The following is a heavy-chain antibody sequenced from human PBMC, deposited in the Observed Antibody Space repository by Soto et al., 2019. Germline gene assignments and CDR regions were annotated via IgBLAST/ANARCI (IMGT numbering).Heavy chain of an antibody. CDR3: GRDHGDYRGNSAIDV. J-gene: IGHJ6*02. Sequence: QVQLVESGGGLVRPGGSLRLSCAASGFSFSDHYMSWIRQAPGKGLEWVSYISTNERYTSYADSVRGRFTISRDNGNNLLYHQMNTLRADEPAVYFCGRDHGDYRGNSAIDVWGQGTTVIVSS. V-gene: IGHV3-11*06. CDR2: ISTNERYT. D-gene: IGHD4-17*01. CDR1: GFSFSDHY.